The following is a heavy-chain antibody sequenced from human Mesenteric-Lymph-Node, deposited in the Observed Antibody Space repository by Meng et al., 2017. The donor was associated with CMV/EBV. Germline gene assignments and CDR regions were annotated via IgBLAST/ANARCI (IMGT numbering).Heavy chain of an antibody. CDR2: ISFDGSNK. CDR1: GFNFRSYA. CDR3: ARINDSSGYYRRSAFDN. J-gene: IGHJ3*02. V-gene: IGHV3-30*04. D-gene: IGHD3-22*01. Sequence: GGSLRLSCAASGFNFRSYAMFWVRQAPGKGPEWVAVISFDGSNKFYADSVKDRFTISRDNFKNTLFLLMSSLRSEDTAVYYCARINDSSGYYRRSAFDNWGQGTMVTVSS.